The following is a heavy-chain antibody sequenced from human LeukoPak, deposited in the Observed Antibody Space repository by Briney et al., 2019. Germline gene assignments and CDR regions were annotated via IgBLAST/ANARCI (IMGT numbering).Heavy chain of an antibody. CDR3: AIPQYCSGGSCYSEQGDYYYYYGMDV. CDR1: GYTFTSYD. CDR2: MNPNSGNT. Sequence: GASVKVSCKASGYTFTSYDINWVRQATGQGLEWMGWMNPNSGNTGYAQKFQGRVTMTRNTSISTAYMELSSLRSEDTAVYYCAIPQYCSGGSCYSEQGDYYYYYGMDVWGQGTTVTVSS. D-gene: IGHD2-15*01. J-gene: IGHJ6*02. V-gene: IGHV1-8*01.